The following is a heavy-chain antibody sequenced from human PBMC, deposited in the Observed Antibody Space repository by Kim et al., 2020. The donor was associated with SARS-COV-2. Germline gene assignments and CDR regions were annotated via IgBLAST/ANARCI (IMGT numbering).Heavy chain of an antibody. CDR3: AKETTSSGWSTDFDY. CDR2: ISYDGSNK. J-gene: IGHJ4*02. V-gene: IGHV3-30*18. Sequence: GGSLRLSCAASGFTFSSYGMHWVRQAPGKGLEWVAVISYDGSNKYYADSVKGRFTISRDNSKNTLYLQMNSLRAEDTAVYYCAKETTSSGWSTDFDYWGQGTLVTVSS. D-gene: IGHD6-19*01. CDR1: GFTFSSYG.